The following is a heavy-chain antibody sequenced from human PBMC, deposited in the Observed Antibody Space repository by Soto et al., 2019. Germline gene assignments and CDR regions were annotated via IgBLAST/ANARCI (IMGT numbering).Heavy chain of an antibody. V-gene: IGHV3-74*01. D-gene: IGHD2-15*01. CDR1: GFTLSSYW. CDR3: AYSSGHARFDY. Sequence: GGSLRLSCAASGFTLSSYWMHWVRQTPGKGLVWVSYIYSDGSGTSYADSVKGRFTISRDNGKNTLYLQVDSLRVDDTAVYYCAYSSGHARFDYWGQGTLVTVSS. CDR2: IYSDGSGT. J-gene: IGHJ4*02.